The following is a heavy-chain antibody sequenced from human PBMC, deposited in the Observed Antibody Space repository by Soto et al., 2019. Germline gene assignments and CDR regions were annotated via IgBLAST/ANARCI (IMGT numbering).Heavy chain of an antibody. CDR3: ARAITMIVVTDCYYGMDV. CDR2: TYYRSKWNN. CDR1: GDSVSSNSAA. Sequence: SQTLSLTCAISGDSVSSNSAAWNWIRQSPSRGLEWLGRTYYRSKWNNDYAVSVKSRITINPDTSKNQFSLQLNSVTPEDTAVYYCARAITMIVVTDCYYGMDVWGQGTTVTVSS. J-gene: IGHJ6*02. D-gene: IGHD3-22*01. V-gene: IGHV6-1*01.